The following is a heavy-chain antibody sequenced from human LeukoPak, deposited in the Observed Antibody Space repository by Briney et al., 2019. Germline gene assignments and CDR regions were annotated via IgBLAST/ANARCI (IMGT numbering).Heavy chain of an antibody. CDR2: ISSTGYI. Sequence: KPGGALVLCWAAAGFTFGNDNMNWGRQAPGKGLEWVSCISSTGYIFYADSVKGRFTISRDNAKNPLYLQMNSLRAEDTAVYYCARSEWELLYYFDYWGQGTLVTVSS. D-gene: IGHD3-10*01. CDR1: GFTFGNDN. V-gene: IGHV3-21*01. J-gene: IGHJ4*02. CDR3: ARSEWELLYYFDY.